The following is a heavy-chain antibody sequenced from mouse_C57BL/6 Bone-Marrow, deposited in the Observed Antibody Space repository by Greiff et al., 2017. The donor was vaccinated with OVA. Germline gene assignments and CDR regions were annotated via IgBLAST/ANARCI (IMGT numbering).Heavy chain of an antibody. CDR2: IYPRSGIT. V-gene: IGHV1-81*01. CDR1: GYTFTSYG. Sequence: QVQLQQSGAELARPGASVQLSCKASGYTFTSYGISWVKQRTGQGLEWIGEIYPRSGITYYNEKFKGKATLTADKSSSTAYMELRSLPSEDSAVYFCARGGYESYWGQGTLVTVSA. D-gene: IGHD2-2*01. J-gene: IGHJ3*01. CDR3: ARGGYESY.